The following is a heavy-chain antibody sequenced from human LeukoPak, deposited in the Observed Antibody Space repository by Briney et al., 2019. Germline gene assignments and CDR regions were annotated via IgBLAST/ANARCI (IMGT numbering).Heavy chain of an antibody. J-gene: IGHJ4*02. CDR3: ASKWGLVVPAAPGDY. Sequence: GGSLRLSCAASGFTFSSYGMHWVRQAPGKGLEWVAIIRYDGSNKYYADSVKGRFTISRDNSKNTLYLQMNSLRAEDTAVYYCASKWGLVVPAAPGDYWGQGTLVTVSS. CDR1: GFTFSSYG. D-gene: IGHD2-2*01. CDR2: IRYDGSNK. V-gene: IGHV3-30*02.